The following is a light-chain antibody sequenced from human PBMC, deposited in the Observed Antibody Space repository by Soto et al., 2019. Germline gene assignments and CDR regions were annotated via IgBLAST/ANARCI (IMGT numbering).Light chain of an antibody. CDR3: ATWDDSLNGFYV. Sequence: QSVLTQPPSASGTPGQGVTISCSGSTSNIGSNYVYWYQQLPGTAPKLLIYRNNQRPSGVPDQFSGSKSGTSASLAISGLRSDDEADYFCATWDDSLNGFYVFGTGTKVTV. CDR1: TSNIGSNY. CDR2: RNN. V-gene: IGLV1-47*01. J-gene: IGLJ1*01.